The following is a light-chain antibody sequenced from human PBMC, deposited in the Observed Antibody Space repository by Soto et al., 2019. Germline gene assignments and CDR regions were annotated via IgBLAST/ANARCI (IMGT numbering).Light chain of an antibody. V-gene: IGKV3-15*01. Sequence: EVVVTQSPATLSVSPGERVTLSCRASQSVDSDVAWFQHKPGQAPRLLIYGASTRAAGIPGRFSGSGYATDFTFTISSLEPDDSATYFCQQYNTWVRGTFGQGTKLEIK. J-gene: IGKJ2*01. CDR1: QSVDSD. CDR2: GAS. CDR3: QQYNTWVRGT.